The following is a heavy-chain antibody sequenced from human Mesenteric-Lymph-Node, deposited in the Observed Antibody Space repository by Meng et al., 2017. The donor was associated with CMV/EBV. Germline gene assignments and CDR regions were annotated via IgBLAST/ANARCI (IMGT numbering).Heavy chain of an antibody. Sequence: ASVKVSCKTSGYTFSSFDINWVRQATGQGLEWMGWINPNSGGTNYAQKFQGRVTMTRDTSISTAYMELSRLRSDDTAVYYCARDGGYCSSTSCSPEWYFDLWGRGTLVTVSS. V-gene: IGHV1-2*02. D-gene: IGHD2-2*01. CDR3: ARDGGYCSSTSCSPEWYFDL. J-gene: IGHJ2*01. CDR1: GYTFSSFD. CDR2: INPNSGGT.